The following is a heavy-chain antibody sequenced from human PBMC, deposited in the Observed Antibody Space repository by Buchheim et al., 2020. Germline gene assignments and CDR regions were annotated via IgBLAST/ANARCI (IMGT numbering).Heavy chain of an antibody. Sequence: QVQLQESGPGLVKPSQTLSLTCTVSGGSISSGDYYWSWIRQPPGKGLEWIGYIYYSGSTYYNPSLKSRVTISVDTSNNHFSLKLSSVTAADTAVYYCARDRPEDVDTATPKYYFDYWGQGTL. CDR1: GGSISSGDYY. CDR2: IYYSGST. J-gene: IGHJ4*02. D-gene: IGHD5-18*01. V-gene: IGHV4-30-4*01. CDR3: ARDRPEDVDTATPKYYFDY.